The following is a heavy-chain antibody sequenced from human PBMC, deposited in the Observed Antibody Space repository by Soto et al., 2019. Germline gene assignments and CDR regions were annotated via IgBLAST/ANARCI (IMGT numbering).Heavy chain of an antibody. CDR3: XXXVXXXXXXXXXXGMDV. CDR1: GFTFSNSA. CDR2: IWSDGSFE. J-gene: IGHJ6*02. Sequence: QVLLVESGGGVAQPGRSLRLSCVASGFTFSNSAMHWVRQAPGKXLEWVSGIWSDGSFEDYVDSVKGRFSISRDNSKNTLYLQMNSLRXEDTXXXYCXXXVXXXXXXXXXXGMDVWGQGTTVTVSS. V-gene: IGHV3-33*03.